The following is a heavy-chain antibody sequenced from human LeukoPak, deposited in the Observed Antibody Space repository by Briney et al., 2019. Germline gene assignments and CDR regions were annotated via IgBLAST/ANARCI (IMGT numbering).Heavy chain of an antibody. J-gene: IGHJ4*02. V-gene: IGHV1-2*02. CDR3: ARVLGGDHFDY. CDR1: GYTFTGYY. CDR2: INPNSGGT. D-gene: IGHD3-16*01. Sequence: ASVKVSCKASGYTFTGYYMHWVRQAPGQGLEWMGWINPNSGGTNYAQKFQGRVTMTRDTSISTAYMELRSLRSDDTAVYYCARVLGGDHFDYWGQGTLVTVSS.